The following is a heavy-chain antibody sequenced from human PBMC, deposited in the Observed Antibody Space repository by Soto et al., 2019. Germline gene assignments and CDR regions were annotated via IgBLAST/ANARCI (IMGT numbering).Heavy chain of an antibody. D-gene: IGHD3-16*01. CDR2: IYYSGST. V-gene: IGHV4-61*01. CDR1: GGSVSSGSYY. Sequence: QVQLQESGPCLVKPSETLSLTCTVSGGSVSSGSYYWSWIRQPPGKGLEWIGYIYYSGSTNYNSSLRSRVPITVATSKNVLSLKLSSGTAADTAVNYCALDARWGATFNPHHSDAFAIWVQGTMVTVSS. CDR3: ALDARWGATFNPHHSDAFAI. J-gene: IGHJ3*02.